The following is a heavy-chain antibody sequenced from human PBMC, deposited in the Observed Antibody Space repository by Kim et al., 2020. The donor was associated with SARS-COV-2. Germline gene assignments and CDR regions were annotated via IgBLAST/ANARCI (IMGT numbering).Heavy chain of an antibody. Sequence: GGSLRLSCAASGFTFNTYGMHWVRQAPGKGLEWVAVISYEGSNKYYADSVKGRFTISRDNSKYTLYLQMNSLRIEETAVYYCAKSFSGSYFGYDYWGQGTVVTVAS. CDR1: GFTFNTYG. J-gene: IGHJ4*02. D-gene: IGHD1-26*01. CDR3: AKSFSGSYFGYDY. V-gene: IGHV3-30*18. CDR2: ISYEGSNK.